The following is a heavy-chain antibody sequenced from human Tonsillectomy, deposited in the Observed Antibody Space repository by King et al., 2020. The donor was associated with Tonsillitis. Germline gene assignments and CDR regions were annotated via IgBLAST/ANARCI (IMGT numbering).Heavy chain of an antibody. CDR1: GGTFSSYA. CDR3: AIRKTHSNSGSLPYYFDY. D-gene: IGHD1-26*01. J-gene: IGHJ4*02. V-gene: IGHV1-69*01. CDR2: IIPIFGTA. Sequence: VQLVESGAEVKKPGSSVKVSCKASGGTFSSYAISWVRQAPGQGLEWMGGIIPIFGTANYAQTFQGRVTITADESTSTAYMQLSSLRSEDTAVYYCAIRKTHSNSGSLPYYFDYWGQGTLVTVSS.